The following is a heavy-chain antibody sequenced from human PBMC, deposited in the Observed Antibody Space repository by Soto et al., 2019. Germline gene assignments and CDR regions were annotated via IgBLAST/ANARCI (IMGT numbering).Heavy chain of an antibody. D-gene: IGHD2-21*01. CDR2: INSDGSTR. Sequence: EVQLVESRGGLVQPGGSLRLSCGASGFTFSSYWMHWVRQAPGEGLVWVSRINSDGSTRSYADSVKGRFTISRDNAKNTLFLQMNSLRAEDTAVYYCARVAYGAYHFDSWGQGTLVT. CDR1: GFTFSSYW. V-gene: IGHV3-74*01. J-gene: IGHJ4*02. CDR3: ARVAYGAYHFDS.